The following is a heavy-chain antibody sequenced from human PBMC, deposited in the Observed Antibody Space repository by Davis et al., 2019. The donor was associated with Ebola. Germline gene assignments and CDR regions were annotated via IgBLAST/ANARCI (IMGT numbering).Heavy chain of an antibody. Sequence: SFPSSGFTFSTYAMHWVRQAPGKSLEWVPVISVDGNNKFYADSVKGRFTISRDNSKNTLYLQMNSLRAEDTDVYYCASEGGYSYGGDDYYFGMDVWGKGTTVTVSS. CDR3: ASEGGYSYGGDDYYFGMDV. CDR2: ISVDGNNK. CDR1: GFTFSTYA. J-gene: IGHJ6*04. D-gene: IGHD5-18*01. V-gene: IGHV3-30-3*01.